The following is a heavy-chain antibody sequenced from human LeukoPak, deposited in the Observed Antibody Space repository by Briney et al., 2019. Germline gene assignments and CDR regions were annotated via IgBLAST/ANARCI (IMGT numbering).Heavy chain of an antibody. J-gene: IGHJ4*02. D-gene: IGHD3-3*01. CDR1: GGSISSGSYY. CDR3: ARGLTIFGVVTRPSYFDY. Sequence: PSETLSLTCTVSGGSISSGSYYWSWIRQSAGKGLEWIGRIYTSGSTNYNPSLKSRVTISVDTSKNQFSLKLSSVTAADTAVYYCARGLTIFGVVTRPSYFDYWGQGTLVTVSS. V-gene: IGHV4-61*02. CDR2: IYTSGST.